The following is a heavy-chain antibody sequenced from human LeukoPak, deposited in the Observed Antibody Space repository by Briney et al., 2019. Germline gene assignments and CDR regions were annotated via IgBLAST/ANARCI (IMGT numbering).Heavy chain of an antibody. CDR1: GGSISSISYY. Sequence: SETLSLTCSVSGGSISSISYYWGWIRRPPGKGLEWIASIYYSGTTHYNPSLSSRVTMSVDTSKNQFSLKLSAVTAADTAVYYCARQFHGSGYVDDLWGQGTLVTVSS. V-gene: IGHV4-39*01. J-gene: IGHJ5*02. D-gene: IGHD3-22*01. CDR2: IYYSGTT. CDR3: ARQFHGSGYVDDL.